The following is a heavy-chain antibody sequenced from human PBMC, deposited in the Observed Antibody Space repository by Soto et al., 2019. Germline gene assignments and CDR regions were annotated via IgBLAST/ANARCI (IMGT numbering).Heavy chain of an antibody. Sequence: QVQLVQSGAEVKKPGSSVKVSCKASGGTFSSYAISWVRQAPGQGLEWMGGIIPIFGTANYAQKFQGRVTITADKSTSTAYMELSSLRSEDTAVYYCAREVMATKPHYYGMDVWGQGTTVTVSS. CDR1: GGTFSSYA. V-gene: IGHV1-69*06. CDR3: AREVMATKPHYYGMDV. J-gene: IGHJ6*02. CDR2: IIPIFGTA. D-gene: IGHD2-21*01.